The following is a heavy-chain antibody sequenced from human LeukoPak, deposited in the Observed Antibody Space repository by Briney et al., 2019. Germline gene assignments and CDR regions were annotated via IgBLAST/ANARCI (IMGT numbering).Heavy chain of an antibody. CDR1: GGSISSYY. Sequence: SETLSLTCTVSGGSISSYYWSWIWQPPGKGLEWIGYIYYSGSTNYNPSLKSRVTISVDTSKNQFSLKLSSVTAADTAVYYCARVGGLDYYYYYYMDVWGKGTTVTVSS. CDR2: IYYSGST. CDR3: ARVGGLDYYYYYYMDV. V-gene: IGHV4-59*08. J-gene: IGHJ6*03. D-gene: IGHD4-23*01.